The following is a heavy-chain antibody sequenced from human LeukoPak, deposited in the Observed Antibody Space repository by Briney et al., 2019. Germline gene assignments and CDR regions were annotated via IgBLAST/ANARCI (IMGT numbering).Heavy chain of an antibody. J-gene: IGHJ5*02. D-gene: IGHD5/OR15-5a*01. CDR2: ISAYNGNT. Sequence: GASVRLSCTASGYTFTSYGISWVRQAPGQGLEWMGWISAYNGNTNYAQKLQGRVTITTDTSTSTAYMELRSLRSDDTAVYYCGRVYSFLNWFDPWGQGTLVTVSS. CDR3: GRVYSFLNWFDP. V-gene: IGHV1-18*01. CDR1: GYTFTSYG.